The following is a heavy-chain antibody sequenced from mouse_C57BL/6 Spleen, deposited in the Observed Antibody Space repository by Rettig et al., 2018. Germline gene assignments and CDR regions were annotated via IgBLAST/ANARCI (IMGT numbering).Heavy chain of an antibody. Sequence: QVQLQQPGAELVRPGSSVKLSCKASGYTFTSYWMHWVKQRPIQGLEWIGNIDPSDSETHYNQKFKDKATLTVDKSSSTAYMQLSSLTSEDSAVYYCAREDGNFPFAYWGQGTLVTVSA. D-gene: IGHD2-1*01. J-gene: IGHJ3*01. CDR3: AREDGNFPFAY. V-gene: IGHV1-52*01. CDR1: GYTFTSYW. CDR2: IDPSDSET.